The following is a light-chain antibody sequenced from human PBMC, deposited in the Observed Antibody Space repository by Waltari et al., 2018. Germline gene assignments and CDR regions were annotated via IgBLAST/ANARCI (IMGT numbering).Light chain of an antibody. CDR2: GAS. CDR3: QQYNNWPPLT. Sequence: IAMMRSPATLSVSPGDRPTLPCRASQSVSSHLAWYQQNTDQAPRLLIYGASTRATGIPAMFSGSGSGTEFTLTISSLQSEDFAVYYCQQYNNWPPLTFSGGTKVEIK. CDR1: QSVSSH. V-gene: IGKV3D-15*01. J-gene: IGKJ4*01.